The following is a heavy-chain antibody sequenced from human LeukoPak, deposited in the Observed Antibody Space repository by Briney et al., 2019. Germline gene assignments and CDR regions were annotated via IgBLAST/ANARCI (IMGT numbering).Heavy chain of an antibody. CDR1: GFTFSSYW. CDR2: MNQDGSEK. CDR3: ARGGELLRPADY. Sequence: QSGGSLRLSCAASGFTFSSYWMSWVRQAPGKGLEWVANMNQDGSEKYYVDSVKGRFTISRDNAKNSLYLKMNNLRAEDTAVYYCARGGELLRPADYWGQGTLVTVSS. V-gene: IGHV3-7*01. J-gene: IGHJ4*02. D-gene: IGHD1-26*01.